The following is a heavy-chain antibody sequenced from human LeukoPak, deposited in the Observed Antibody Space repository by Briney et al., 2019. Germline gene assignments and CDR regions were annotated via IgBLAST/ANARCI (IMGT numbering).Heavy chain of an antibody. CDR1: GYTFTGYY. Sequence: ASVKVSCKASGYTFTGYYMHWVRQAPGQGLEWMGRINPNSGGTNYAQKFQGRVTMTRDTSISTAYMELSRLRSDDTAVYYCARDLDDWLLYSDLRTDYWGQGTLVTVSS. CDR3: ARDLDDWLLYSDLRTDY. J-gene: IGHJ4*02. D-gene: IGHD3-9*01. V-gene: IGHV1-2*06. CDR2: INPNSGGT.